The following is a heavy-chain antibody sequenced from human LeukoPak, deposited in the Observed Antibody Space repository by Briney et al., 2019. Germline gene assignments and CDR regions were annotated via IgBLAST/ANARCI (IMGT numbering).Heavy chain of an antibody. CDR2: IKHSGST. CDR3: ARINYYDSSGYDAFDI. V-gene: IGHV4-34*01. J-gene: IGHJ3*02. CDR1: GGSFSGYY. Sequence: PSETLSLTCAVYGGSFSGYYWSWIRQPPGKGLEWIGEIKHSGSTNYNPSLKSRVTISVDTSKNQFSLKLSSVTAADTAVYYCARINYYDSSGYDAFDIWGQGTMVTVSS. D-gene: IGHD3-22*01.